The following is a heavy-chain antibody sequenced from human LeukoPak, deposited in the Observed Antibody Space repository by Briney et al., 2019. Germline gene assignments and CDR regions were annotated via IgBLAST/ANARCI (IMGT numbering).Heavy chain of an antibody. J-gene: IGHJ3*02. Sequence: GGFLRLSCAASGFIFSSYTMNWVRQAPGKGLECVSSISSGSRYIYYADSVKGRFTISRDNPKNSLYLQMNSLRAEDTALYYCARAHDWGSGVDAFDIWGQGTMVTVSS. CDR1: GFIFSSYT. D-gene: IGHD7-27*01. CDR3: ARAHDWGSGVDAFDI. CDR2: ISSGSRYI. V-gene: IGHV3-21*01.